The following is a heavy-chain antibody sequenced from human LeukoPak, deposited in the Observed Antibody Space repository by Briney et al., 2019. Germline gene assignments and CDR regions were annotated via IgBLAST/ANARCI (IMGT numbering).Heavy chain of an antibody. D-gene: IGHD1-26*01. CDR1: GFPYYNAW. Sequence: GGSLRLSCVASGFPYYNAWMICVRQAPIKGLVGVGRSKRKLYGDTTDYPAPAKGRFIISRDDSKNTLYLQMNSLKTEDTAVYYCTSEDQGGFDYWGRGTLVTVSS. CDR3: TSEDQGGFDY. CDR2: SKRKLYGDTT. V-gene: IGHV3-15*01. J-gene: IGHJ4*02.